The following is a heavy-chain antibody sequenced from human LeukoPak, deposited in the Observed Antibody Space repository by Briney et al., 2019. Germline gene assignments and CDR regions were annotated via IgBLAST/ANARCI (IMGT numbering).Heavy chain of an antibody. J-gene: IGHJ5*02. CDR3: ARGGYSSGWYWFDP. V-gene: IGHV3-21*01. Sequence: GGSLRLSCAASGFTFSSYSMNWVRQAPGKGLEWLSSISSSSSYIYYAGSLKGRFTISRDNAKNSLYLQMNSLRAEDTAVYYCARGGYSSGWYWFDPWGQGTLVTVSS. D-gene: IGHD6-19*01. CDR2: ISSSSSYI. CDR1: GFTFSSYS.